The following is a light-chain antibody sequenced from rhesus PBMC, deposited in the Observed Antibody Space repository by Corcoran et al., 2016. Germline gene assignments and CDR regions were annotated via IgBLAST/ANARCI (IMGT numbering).Light chain of an antibody. CDR2: AAS. J-gene: IGKJ1*01. CDR1: QAISSY. CDR3: QQHNSHPWT. Sequence: DIQMTQSPSSLSASVGDRVTITCRASQAISSYLAWYQQKPGKVPTLLIYAASIWESGVPSRFLGSGSGTEFTLTISSLQPEDCATYYCQQHNSHPWTFGQGTKVEIK. V-gene: IGKV1-44*02.